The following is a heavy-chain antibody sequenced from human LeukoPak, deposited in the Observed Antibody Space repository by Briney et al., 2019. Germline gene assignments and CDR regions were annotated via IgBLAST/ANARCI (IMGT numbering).Heavy chain of an antibody. V-gene: IGHV3-9*03. CDR2: ISWNSGSI. CDR3: AKDLHAYSSSGNAFDI. CDR1: GFTFDDYA. J-gene: IGHJ3*02. D-gene: IGHD6-6*01. Sequence: GRSLRLSCAASGFTFDDYAMHWVRQAPGKGLEWVSGISWNSGSIGYADSVKGRFTISRDNAKNSLYLQMNSLRAEDMALYYCAKDLHAYSSSGNAFDIWGRGTMVTVSS.